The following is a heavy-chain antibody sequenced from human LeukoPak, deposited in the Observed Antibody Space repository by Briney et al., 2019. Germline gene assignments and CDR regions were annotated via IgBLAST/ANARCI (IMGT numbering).Heavy chain of an antibody. Sequence: SETLSLTCAVSGYSISSGYYWGWIRQPPGKGLEWIGSIYHSGSTYYNPSLKSRVTISVDTSKNQFSLKLSSVTAADTAVYYCARVRNNWNYCSARNNWFDPWGQGTLVTVSS. D-gene: IGHD1-7*01. CDR1: GYSISSGYY. CDR3: ARVRNNWNYCSARNNWFDP. J-gene: IGHJ5*02. V-gene: IGHV4-38-2*01. CDR2: IYHSGST.